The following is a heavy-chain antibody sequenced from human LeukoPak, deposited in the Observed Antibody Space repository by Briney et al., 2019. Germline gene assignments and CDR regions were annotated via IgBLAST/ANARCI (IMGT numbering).Heavy chain of an antibody. D-gene: IGHD5-12*01. V-gene: IGHV4-31*03. CDR1: GDSISSGGNY. CDR3: ARWGNSGYASGYFDY. J-gene: IGHJ4*02. Sequence: SETLSLTCTVSGDSISSGGNYWSWLRQHPGKGLEWIGYIYCSGSTYYNPSLKSRLTISVDTSKNQFSLKLSSVTAADTAVYYCARWGNSGYASGYFDYWGQGTLVTVSS. CDR2: IYCSGST.